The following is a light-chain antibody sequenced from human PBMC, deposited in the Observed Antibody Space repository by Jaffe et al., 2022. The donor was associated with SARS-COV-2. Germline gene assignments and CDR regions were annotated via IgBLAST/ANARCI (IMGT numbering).Light chain of an antibody. CDR3: QQYYGPPQT. J-gene: IGKJ2*01. Sequence: DIVMTQSPDSLAASLGERATINCKSSQNLLHRSTNRNHLAWYQHKAGQPPKLLIYWASTRESGVPDRFSGSGSGTDFTLTISGLQSDDVAVYYCQQYYGPPQTFGQGTRLEIK. V-gene: IGKV4-1*01. CDR2: WAS. CDR1: QNLLHRSTNRNH.